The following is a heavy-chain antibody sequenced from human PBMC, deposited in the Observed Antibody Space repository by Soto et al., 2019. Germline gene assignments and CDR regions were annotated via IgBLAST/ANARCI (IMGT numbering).Heavy chain of an antibody. CDR3: ARCEPGIAVAGSYYYGMDV. CDR1: GYTFTSYG. V-gene: IGHV1-69*13. D-gene: IGHD6-19*01. Sequence: SVKVSCKASGYTFTSYGISWVRQAPGQGLEWMGGIIPIFGTANYAQKFQGRVTITADESTSTAYMELSSLRSEDTAVYYCARCEPGIAVAGSYYYGMDVWGQGTTVTVSS. CDR2: IIPIFGTA. J-gene: IGHJ6*02.